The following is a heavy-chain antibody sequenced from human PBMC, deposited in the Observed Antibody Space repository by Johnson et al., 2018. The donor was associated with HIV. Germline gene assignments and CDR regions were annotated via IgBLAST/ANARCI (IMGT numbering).Heavy chain of an antibody. CDR3: TTPGDRWYTLVGEAAFDI. Sequence: VQLVESGGGLVQPGGSLKLACAASGFTFSDSAMHWVRQAPGTGLEWVGRIRSKAYTYATAFAASVKGRFTISRDDSSNTLYLQLNGLKTEDTAVYYCTTPGDRWYTLVGEAAFDIWGQGTMVTVSS. CDR1: GFTFSDSA. J-gene: IGHJ3*02. CDR2: IRSKAYTYAT. V-gene: IGHV3-73*02. D-gene: IGHD2-15*01.